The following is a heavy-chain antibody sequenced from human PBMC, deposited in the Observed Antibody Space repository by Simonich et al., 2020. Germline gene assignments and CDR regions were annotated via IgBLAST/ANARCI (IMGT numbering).Heavy chain of an antibody. D-gene: IGHD6-13*01. Sequence: QVQLVQSGAEVKQPGAYVKVSCTASGYTFTSYGISWVRPAPGQGLECMGWISADNGNTNYAQKLHGRVTMNTDTSTSTAYRELRSLRSDDTAVYYCARDQGGRAAAATDYWGQGTLVTVSS. CDR2: ISADNGNT. J-gene: IGHJ4*02. CDR1: GYTFTSYG. V-gene: IGHV1-18*01. CDR3: ARDQGGRAAAATDY.